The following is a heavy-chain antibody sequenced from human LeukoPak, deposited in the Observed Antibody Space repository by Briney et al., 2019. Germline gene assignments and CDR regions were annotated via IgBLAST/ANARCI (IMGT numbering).Heavy chain of an antibody. CDR2: INPNSGGT. Sequence: GASVKVSCKASGYTFTGYYMHWVRQAPGQGLEWMGWINPNSGGTNYAQKFQGRVTMTRDTSISTAYMELSRLRSDDTAVYYCARDPRRPGGYYYYMDVWGKGTTVTISS. CDR1: GYTFTGYY. V-gene: IGHV1-2*02. CDR3: ARDPRRPGGYYYYMDV. D-gene: IGHD3-16*01. J-gene: IGHJ6*03.